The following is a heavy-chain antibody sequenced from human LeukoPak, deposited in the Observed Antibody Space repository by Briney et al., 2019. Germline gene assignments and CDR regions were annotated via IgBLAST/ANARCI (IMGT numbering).Heavy chain of an antibody. D-gene: IGHD5-12*01. CDR2: INPNSGGT. CDR3: ARERRPYSGYDTFDY. V-gene: IGHV1-2*02. CDR1: GYTFTGYY. Sequence: GASVKVSCKASGYTFTGYYMHWVRQAPGQGLEWMGWINPNSGGTNYAQKFQGRVTMTRDTSISTAYMELRRLRSDDTAVYYCARERRPYSGYDTFDYWGQGTLVTVSS. J-gene: IGHJ4*02.